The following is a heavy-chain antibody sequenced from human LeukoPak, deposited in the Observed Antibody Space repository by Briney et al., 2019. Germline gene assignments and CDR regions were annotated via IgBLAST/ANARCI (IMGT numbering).Heavy chain of an antibody. CDR3: ATVNYYDSSGYYWPLDY. Sequence: GGALQISFKGSGYSFTNYWIGWGRRMPGKGVEGRGIIYPGDCDTRYSPSFQGQVTISADKSISTAYLQWSSLKASHTAMYYCATVNYYDSSGYYWPLDYWGQGTLVTVSS. D-gene: IGHD3-22*01. CDR2: IYPGDCDT. V-gene: IGHV5-51*01. CDR1: GYSFTNYW. J-gene: IGHJ4*02.